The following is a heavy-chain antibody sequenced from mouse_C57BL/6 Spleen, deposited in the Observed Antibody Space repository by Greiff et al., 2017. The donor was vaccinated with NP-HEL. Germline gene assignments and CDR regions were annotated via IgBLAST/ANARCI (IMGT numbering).Heavy chain of an antibody. Sequence: QAQLKESGAELARPGASVKLSCKASGYTFTSYGISWVKQRTGQGLEWIGEIYPRSGNTYYNEKFKGKATLTADKSSSTAYMELRSLTSEDSAVYFCARSGDYGLDYWGQGTTLTVSS. J-gene: IGHJ2*01. V-gene: IGHV1-81*01. CDR2: IYPRSGNT. CDR3: ARSGDYGLDY. D-gene: IGHD2-4*01. CDR1: GYTFTSYG.